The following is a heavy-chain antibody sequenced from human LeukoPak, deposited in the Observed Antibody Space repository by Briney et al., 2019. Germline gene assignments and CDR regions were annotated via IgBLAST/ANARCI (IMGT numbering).Heavy chain of an antibody. CDR2: ISYDGSNK. CDR1: GFTFSSYA. V-gene: IGHV3-30-3*01. Sequence: GGSLRLSCAASGFTFSSYAMHRVRQAPGKGLEWVAVISYDGSNKYYADSVKGRFTISRDNSKNTLYLQMNSLRAEDTAVYYCARGGFDPWGQGTLVTVSS. J-gene: IGHJ5*02. CDR3: ARGGFDP. D-gene: IGHD3-16*01.